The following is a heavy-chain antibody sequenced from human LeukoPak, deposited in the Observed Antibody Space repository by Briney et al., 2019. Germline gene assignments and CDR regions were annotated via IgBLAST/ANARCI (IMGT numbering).Heavy chain of an antibody. V-gene: IGHV2-5*01. Sequence: SGPTLVKPTQTLTLTCTFSGFSLTTSGVGVGWIRQPPGKALEWLAVINWNDDKRYSPSLMSRLTITKDTSKNQVVLTMTNMDPVDTATYYCAHSRRPVAIRWFDPWGQGTLVTVSS. CDR3: AHSRRPVAIRWFDP. CDR1: GFSLTTSGVG. CDR2: INWNDDK. J-gene: IGHJ5*02. D-gene: IGHD2-2*01.